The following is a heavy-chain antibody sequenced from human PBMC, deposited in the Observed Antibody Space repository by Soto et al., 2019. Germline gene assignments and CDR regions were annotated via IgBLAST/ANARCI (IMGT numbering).Heavy chain of an antibody. CDR3: ARNNGDYDY. J-gene: IGHJ4*02. V-gene: IGHV1-18*01. D-gene: IGHD4-17*01. CDR1: SYTFTRNG. Sequence: QVQLVQSGAEVKKPGASVKVSCKASSYTFTRNGISWVRQAPGQGLKWMGWISAYNGDTNYAQKIEGRVTMTSDTSTSTAYMELRSLISDDTAVYYCARNNGDYDYWGQGTLVTVSS. CDR2: ISAYNGDT.